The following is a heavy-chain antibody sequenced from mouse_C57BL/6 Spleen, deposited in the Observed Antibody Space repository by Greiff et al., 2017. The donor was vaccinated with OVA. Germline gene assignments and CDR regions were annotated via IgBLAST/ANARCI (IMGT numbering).Heavy chain of an antibody. CDR1: GFSLTSYA. D-gene: IGHD1-1*01. CDR3: ARNANYYGSSTAWFAY. J-gene: IGHJ3*01. V-gene: IGHV2-9-1*01. CDR2: IWTGGGT. Sequence: VKLVESGPGLVAPSQSLSITCTVSGFSLTSYAISWVRQPPGKGLEWLGVIWTGGGTNYNSALKSRLSISKDNSKSQVFLKMNSLQTDDTARYYCARNANYYGSSTAWFAYWGQGTLVTVSA.